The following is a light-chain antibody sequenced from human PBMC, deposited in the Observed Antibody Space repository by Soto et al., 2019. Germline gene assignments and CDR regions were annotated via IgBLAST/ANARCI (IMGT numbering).Light chain of an antibody. CDR3: QHYNNWPLT. J-gene: IGKJ4*01. V-gene: IGKV3-15*01. Sequence: EIMMTQSAAAVSVSPGERATLSCRASQSVSSNLAWYQQKRGQAPRLPLYGASTRATGIPARFSGSGSGTEFTLTISSLQSEDFAIYYCQHYNNWPLTFGGGTKVDIK. CDR1: QSVSSN. CDR2: GAS.